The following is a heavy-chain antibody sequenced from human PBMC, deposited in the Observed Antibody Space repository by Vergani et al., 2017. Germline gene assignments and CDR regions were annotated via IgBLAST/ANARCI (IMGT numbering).Heavy chain of an antibody. CDR3: AHLYYGSGSASFDY. J-gene: IGHJ4*02. Sequence: QITLKESGPTLVKPTQTLTLTCTFSGFSLSTSGVGVGWIRQPPGKALEWLALIYWDDDKRYSPSPKSRLTITKDTSNNQVVLTMTNMDPVDTATYYCAHLYYGSGSASFDYWGQGTLVTVSS. CDR2: IYWDDDK. V-gene: IGHV2-5*02. D-gene: IGHD3-10*01. CDR1: GFSLSTSGVG.